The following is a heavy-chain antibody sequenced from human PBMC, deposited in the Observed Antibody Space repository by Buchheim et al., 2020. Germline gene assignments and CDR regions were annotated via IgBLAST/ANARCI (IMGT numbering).Heavy chain of an antibody. CDR1: GGSFSGYY. CDR2: INHSGST. J-gene: IGHJ4*02. Sequence: QVQLQQWGAGLLKPSETLSLTCAVYGGSFSGYYWSWIRQPPGKGLEWIGEINHSGSTNYNPSLKSRVTISVDTSKNQFSLKLSSVTAADTAVYYCARGSSSGWLLRSFDYWGQGTL. V-gene: IGHV4-34*01. D-gene: IGHD3-22*01. CDR3: ARGSSSGWLLRSFDY.